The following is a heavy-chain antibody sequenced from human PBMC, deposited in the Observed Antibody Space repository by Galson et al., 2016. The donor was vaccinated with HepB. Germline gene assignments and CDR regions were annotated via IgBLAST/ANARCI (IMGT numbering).Heavy chain of an antibody. Sequence: SLRLSCAASGFTFNSYAMNWVRQAAGKGLEWVSLISGSGGIRHYADSVKGRFTISRDNSENTLYMQMNSLRTVDTAAYYCAGRDGDYSYGWGQGTLVTVSS. CDR3: AGRDGDYSYG. V-gene: IGHV3-23*01. D-gene: IGHD4-17*01. CDR1: GFTFNSYA. J-gene: IGHJ1*01. CDR2: ISGSGGIR.